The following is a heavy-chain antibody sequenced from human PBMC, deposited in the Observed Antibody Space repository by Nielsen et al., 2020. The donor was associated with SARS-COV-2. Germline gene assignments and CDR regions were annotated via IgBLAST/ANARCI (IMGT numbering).Heavy chain of an antibody. Sequence: WIRQPPGKGLEWIGSIYHSGSTYYNPSLKSRVTISVDTSKNQFSLELSSVTAADTAVYYCARVERVTMIVVVMQGYFQHWGQGTLVTVSS. J-gene: IGHJ1*01. CDR3: ARVERVTMIVVVMQGYFQH. V-gene: IGHV4-38-2*02. D-gene: IGHD3-22*01. CDR2: IYHSGST.